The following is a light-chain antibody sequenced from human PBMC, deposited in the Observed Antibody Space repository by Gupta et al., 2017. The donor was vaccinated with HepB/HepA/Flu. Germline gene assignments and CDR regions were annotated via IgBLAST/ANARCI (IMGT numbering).Light chain of an antibody. V-gene: IGLV1-44*01. Sequence: QSVLPQPPSASRTPGQTATTPCSGSSSNIGSNTVNWYQQLPGTAPKLLIYSNNQRPSGVPDRFSGSKSGTSASLAISGLQSEDEADYYCAAWDDSLNGYVFGTGTKVTVL. CDR2: SNN. CDR3: AAWDDSLNGYV. CDR1: SSNIGSNT. J-gene: IGLJ1*01.